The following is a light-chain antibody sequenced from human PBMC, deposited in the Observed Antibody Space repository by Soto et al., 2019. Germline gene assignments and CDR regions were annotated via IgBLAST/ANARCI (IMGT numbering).Light chain of an antibody. CDR3: QQYYSTPPYT. J-gene: IGKJ2*01. CDR2: WAS. Sequence: DIVMTQSPDSLAVFLGERATINCKSSQSVLYSSNNKNYLAWYQQKAGQPPKLLIYWASTRESGVPDRFRGSGSGTDFTLTISSLQAEAVAVYYCQQYYSTPPYTFGQGTKLEIK. V-gene: IGKV4-1*01. CDR1: QSVLYSSNNKNY.